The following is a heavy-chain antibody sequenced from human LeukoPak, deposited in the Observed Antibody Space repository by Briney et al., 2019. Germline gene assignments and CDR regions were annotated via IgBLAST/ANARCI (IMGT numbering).Heavy chain of an antibody. CDR2: INHSGST. V-gene: IGHV4-34*01. J-gene: IGHJ4*02. D-gene: IGHD4-17*01. CDR3: ARGAPLTTVTNFDY. CDR1: GGSFSGYY. Sequence: SETLSLTCAVYGGSFSGYYWGWIRQPPGKGLEWIGEINHSGSTNYNPSLKSRVTISVDTSKNQFSLKLSSVTAADTAVYYCARGAPLTTVTNFDYWGQGTLVTVSS.